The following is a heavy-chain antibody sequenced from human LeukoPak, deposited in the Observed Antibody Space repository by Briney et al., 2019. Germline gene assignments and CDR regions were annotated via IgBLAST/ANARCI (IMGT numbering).Heavy chain of an antibody. CDR1: GFTFSSYA. V-gene: IGHV3-30*04. CDR3: ASRQQLLDY. D-gene: IGHD6-13*01. Sequence: PGGSLRLSCAASGFTFSSYAMHWVRQAPGTGLEWVAVISFDGSNKYYADSVKGRFTISRDNSKNTLYLQMNSLRADDTAVYYCASRQQLLDYWGQGTLVTVSS. J-gene: IGHJ4*02. CDR2: ISFDGSNK.